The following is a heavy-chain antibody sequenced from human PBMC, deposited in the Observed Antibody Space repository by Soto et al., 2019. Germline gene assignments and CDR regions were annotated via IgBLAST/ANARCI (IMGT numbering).Heavy chain of an antibody. CDR3: ARGPDCSGGSFYSGYYSYYGMDF. J-gene: IGHJ6*02. V-gene: IGHV4-34*01. D-gene: IGHD2-15*01. CDR1: GGSFSGYY. Sequence: SETLSLTCAVYGGSFSGYYWSWIRQPPGKGLEWIGEINHSGSTNYNPSLKSRVTISVDTSKNQFSLKLSSVTAADTAVYYCARGPDCSGGSFYSGYYSYYGMDFWGQATSVTVSS. CDR2: INHSGST.